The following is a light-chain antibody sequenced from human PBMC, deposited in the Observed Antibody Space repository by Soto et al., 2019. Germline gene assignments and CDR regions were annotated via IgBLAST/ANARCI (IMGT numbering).Light chain of an antibody. CDR1: SSDVGGYNY. V-gene: IGLV2-14*01. CDR2: DVS. CDR3: SSYTSSSTVV. J-gene: IGLJ2*01. Sequence: ALTQPASVSGSPGQSITISCTGTSSDVGGYNYVSWCQQHPGKAPKLMIYDVSNRPSGVSNRFSGSKSGNTASLTISGLQAEDEADYYCSSYTSSSTVVFGGGTKVTVL.